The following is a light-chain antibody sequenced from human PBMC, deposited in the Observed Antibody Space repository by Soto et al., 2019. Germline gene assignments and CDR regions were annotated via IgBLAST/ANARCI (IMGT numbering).Light chain of an antibody. J-gene: IGLJ1*01. V-gene: IGLV2-14*03. Sequence: QSVLTQPAPVSGSPGKSITISCTGTSSDVGGYNYVSWYQHHPGKAPKLIIYDVSNRPSGVSIRFSGSKSDNTASLTISGLQPEDEADYHCSSYTTSNTRQIVFGTGTKVTVL. CDR3: SSYTTSNTRQIV. CDR2: DVS. CDR1: SSDVGGYNY.